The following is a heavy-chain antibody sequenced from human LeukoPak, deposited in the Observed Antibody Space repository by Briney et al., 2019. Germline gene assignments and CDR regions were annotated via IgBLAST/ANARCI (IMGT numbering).Heavy chain of an antibody. Sequence: SETLSLTCAVYGGSFSGYYCSWIRQPPGKGLEWIGEINHSGGTNYNPSLKSRVTISVDASKNQFSLKLSSVTAADTAVYYCARGLFDYDILTGYPPPDAFDIWGQGTMVTVSS. CDR3: ARGLFDYDILTGYPPPDAFDI. J-gene: IGHJ3*02. D-gene: IGHD3-9*01. V-gene: IGHV4-34*01. CDR1: GGSFSGYY. CDR2: INHSGGT.